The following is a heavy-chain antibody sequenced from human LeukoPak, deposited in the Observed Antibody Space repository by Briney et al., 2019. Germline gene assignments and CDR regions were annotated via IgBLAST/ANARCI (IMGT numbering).Heavy chain of an antibody. J-gene: IGHJ4*02. CDR2: VSDSGSSA. V-gene: IGHV3-23*01. CDR1: GFTFRDYG. Sequence: GGSLRLSCTASGFTFRDYGMSWVRQAPGKGLEWGSVVSDSGSSAYYTDSVNGRFTISRDNTKNTLYLQRNSVRAEDTAVYYCAPDLRGAAWSLDYWGQGTLVTVSS. D-gene: IGHD2-15*01. CDR3: APDLRGAAWSLDY.